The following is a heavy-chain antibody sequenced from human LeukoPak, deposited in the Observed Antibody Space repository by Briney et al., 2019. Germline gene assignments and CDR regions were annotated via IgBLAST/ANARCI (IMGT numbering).Heavy chain of an antibody. J-gene: IGHJ6*02. CDR3: ATVKGYSYAYYYYYYGMDV. CDR2: FDPEDGET. CDR1: GYTLTELS. V-gene: IGHV1-24*01. Sequence: ASVKVSCKVSGYTLTELSMHWVRQAPGKGLECTGGFDPEDGETIYAQKFQGRVTMTEDTSTDTAYMELSSLRSEDTAVYYCATVKGYSYAYYYYYYGMDVWGQGTTVTVSS. D-gene: IGHD5-18*01.